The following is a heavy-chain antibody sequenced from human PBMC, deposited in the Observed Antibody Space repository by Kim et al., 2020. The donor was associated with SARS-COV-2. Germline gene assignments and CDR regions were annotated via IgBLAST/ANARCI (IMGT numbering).Heavy chain of an antibody. CDR3: ARVGYSYGWGHFDY. D-gene: IGHD5-18*01. V-gene: IGHV4-4*07. J-gene: IGHJ4*02. Sequence: PSRKSRVTMSVDTSKNQFYLKISSVTAADTAVYYCARVGYSYGWGHFDYWGQGALVTVSS.